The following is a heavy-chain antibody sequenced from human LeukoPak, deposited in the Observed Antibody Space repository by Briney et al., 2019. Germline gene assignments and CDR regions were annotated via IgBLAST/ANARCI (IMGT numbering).Heavy chain of an antibody. D-gene: IGHD6-13*01. CDR1: GGSINSHY. CDR3: ARASRDSSRNSRFDYCMDV. Sequence: SETLSLTCTVSGGSINSHYWSWIRQPPGKGLEWIGYIYYSGSTNYNPSLKSRVTISVDTSKNQFSLKLSSVTAADTAVYYCARASRDSSRNSRFDYCMDVWGKGTTVTVSS. CDR2: IYYSGST. V-gene: IGHV4-59*11. J-gene: IGHJ6*03.